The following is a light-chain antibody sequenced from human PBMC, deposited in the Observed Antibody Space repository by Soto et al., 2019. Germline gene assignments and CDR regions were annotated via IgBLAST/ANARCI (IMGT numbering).Light chain of an antibody. Sequence: EIVLMQSPGTLSLSPGEGATLSCRASQSVNSNYLAWYQQKPGQAPTVLIFDTSRRATGVPDRFSGSGSGTDFTLTISRLEPDDFAVYYCQQYNNWPLFTFGQGTKLEIK. CDR3: QQYNNWPLFT. CDR2: DTS. V-gene: IGKV3D-20*02. CDR1: QSVNSNY. J-gene: IGKJ2*01.